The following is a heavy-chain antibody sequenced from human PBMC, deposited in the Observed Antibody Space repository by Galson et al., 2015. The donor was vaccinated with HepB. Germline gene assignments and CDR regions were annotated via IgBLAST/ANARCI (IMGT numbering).Heavy chain of an antibody. D-gene: IGHD3-16*01. CDR3: ARGTDAYKGGDY. CDR1: GGSTSSGNYF. V-gene: IGHV4-31*03. CDR2: IHPSGNT. J-gene: IGHJ4*02. Sequence: TLSLTCTVSGGSTSSGNYFWNWIRQHPGKGLEWIGHIHPSGNTYYNASLKSRLSISVDTSKNQFSLRLTSVSAADTAVYYCARGTDAYKGGDYWGQGTLVTVTS.